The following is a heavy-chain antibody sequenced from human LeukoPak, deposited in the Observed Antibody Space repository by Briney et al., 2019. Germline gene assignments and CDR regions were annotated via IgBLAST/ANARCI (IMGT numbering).Heavy chain of an antibody. CDR1: GYTFTNHG. J-gene: IGHJ3*02. Sequence: ASVKVSCKASGYTFTNHGLSWVRQAPGQGLEWMGWISGYNGNATYTQKLQGRVIMTTDTSTTTAYMDLRSLRSDDTAVYYCARDAGYCSSETCYDDAFDIWGQGTMVTVSS. CDR2: ISGYNGNA. D-gene: IGHD2-2*01. V-gene: IGHV1-18*01. CDR3: ARDAGYCSSETCYDDAFDI.